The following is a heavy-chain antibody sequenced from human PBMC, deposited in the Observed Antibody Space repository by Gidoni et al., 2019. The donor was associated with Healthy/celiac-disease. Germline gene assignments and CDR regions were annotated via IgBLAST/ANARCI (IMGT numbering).Heavy chain of an antibody. V-gene: IGHV4-30-4*01. CDR2: IYYSGST. Sequence: QVQLQESGPGLVKPSQTLSLTCTVSGGSISSGDYYWSWIRQPPGKGLEWIGYIYYSGSTYYNPSLKSRVTISVDTSKNQFSLKLSSVTAADTAVYYCTRGYYYDSSGYYSYFDYWGQGTLVTVSS. J-gene: IGHJ4*02. CDR3: TRGYYYDSSGYYSYFDY. D-gene: IGHD3-22*01. CDR1: GGSISSGDYY.